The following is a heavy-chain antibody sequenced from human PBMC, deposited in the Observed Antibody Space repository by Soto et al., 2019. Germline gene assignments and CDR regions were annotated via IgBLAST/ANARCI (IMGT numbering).Heavy chain of an antibody. Sequence: GGSLRLSCAASGFTFTRYSMNWVRQAPGKGLEWVASISSTTNYIYYGESLKGRLPISRDNAKNSMYRQMNPLGAEDPAVYYCARESEDLSSNLDYWGQGTLVTVSS. CDR2: ISSTTNYI. J-gene: IGHJ4*02. CDR1: GFTFTRYS. V-gene: IGHV3-21*06. CDR3: ARESEDLSSNLDY.